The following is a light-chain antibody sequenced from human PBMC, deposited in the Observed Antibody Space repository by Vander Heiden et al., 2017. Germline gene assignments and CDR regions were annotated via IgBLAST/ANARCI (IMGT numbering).Light chain of an antibody. CDR3: QQDGTSPLT. J-gene: IGKJ4*01. Sequence: EIVLTQSPGTLSLSPGERATLSCRASQSVASNYLAWYQQKPGQAPRLLIYGASSRATGIPDRFSGSGSGTDFTLTISRLEPEDFAVYFCQQDGTSPLTFGGGTKVEIK. CDR1: QSVASNY. CDR2: GAS. V-gene: IGKV3-20*01.